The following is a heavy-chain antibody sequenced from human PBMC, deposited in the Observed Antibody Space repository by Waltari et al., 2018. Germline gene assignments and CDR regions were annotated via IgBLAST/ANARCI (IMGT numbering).Heavy chain of an antibody. Sequence: QVQLQQWGAGLLKPSENLSLTCAVYGGSFSGYYWSWIRQHPGKVLEWIGEINHSGSTNYNPSLKSRITISVDTSKNQFSLKLSSVTAADTAVYYCAGGYSYGFYYYYGMDVWGQGTTVTVSS. CDR2: INHSGST. CDR3: AGGYSYGFYYYYGMDV. CDR1: GGSFSGYY. V-gene: IGHV4-34*01. D-gene: IGHD5-18*01. J-gene: IGHJ6*02.